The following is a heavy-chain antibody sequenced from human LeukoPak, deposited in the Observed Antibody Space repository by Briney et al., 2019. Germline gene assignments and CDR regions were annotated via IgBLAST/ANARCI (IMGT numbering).Heavy chain of an antibody. CDR2: ISGSGGST. CDR1: GFTFSSYA. Sequence: GGSLRLSCAASGFTFSSYAMSWVRQAPGKGLEWVSGISGSGGSTYYADPVKGRFTISRDNSKNTLYLQMNSLRAEATAVYYCAKDGREWPRSLDYWGQGTLVTVSP. CDR3: AKDGREWPRSLDY. J-gene: IGHJ4*02. D-gene: IGHD5-12*01. V-gene: IGHV3-23*01.